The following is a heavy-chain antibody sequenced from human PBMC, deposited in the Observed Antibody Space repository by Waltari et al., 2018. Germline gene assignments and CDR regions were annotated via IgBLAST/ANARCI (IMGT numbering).Heavy chain of an antibody. V-gene: IGHV3-7*01. CDR1: GLAVSRYW. J-gene: IGHJ4*02. D-gene: IGHD2-2*01. CDR3: AKSRGFEY. Sequence: EVPLVESGGGLVQPGGSLRLYCGASGLAVSRYWMSWVRQTPGKGLEWVANINYDGSQKYYVDSVKGRFTISRDNAKNSVYLQMNSLRVEDTAVYYCAKSRGFEYWGQGTLITVSS. CDR2: INYDGSQK.